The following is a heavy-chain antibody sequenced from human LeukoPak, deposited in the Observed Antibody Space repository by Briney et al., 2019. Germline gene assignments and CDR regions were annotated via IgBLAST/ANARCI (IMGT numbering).Heavy chain of an antibody. J-gene: IGHJ5*02. V-gene: IGHV1-18*01. CDR2: ISAYTGHT. CDR3: ARDGLRYDSSGYQRFDP. CDR1: GYNFRNYA. D-gene: IGHD3-22*01. Sequence: ASVKVSCKASGYNFRNYAINWVRQAPGQGLEWMGWISAYTGHTNYAQKFQGRVTMTANTSTNTASMELRSLRSDDTAVYYCARDGLRYDSSGYQRFDPWGQGTLVTVSS.